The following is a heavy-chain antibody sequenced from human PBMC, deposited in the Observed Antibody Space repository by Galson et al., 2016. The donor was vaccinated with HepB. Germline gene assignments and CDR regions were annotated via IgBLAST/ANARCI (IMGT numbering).Heavy chain of an antibody. CDR1: GGSISNPIYF. Sequence: TLSLTCTLSGGSISNPIYFRTWIRQPAGKGLEWIGRVLSRGGTNYNPSLRDRVTISLEESKNQFSMELRSVTAADTAVYYCASRVAGRPFDFWGPGTMVTVSS. CDR2: VLSRGGT. V-gene: IGHV4-61*02. CDR3: ASRVAGRPFDF. J-gene: IGHJ3*01. D-gene: IGHD2-15*01.